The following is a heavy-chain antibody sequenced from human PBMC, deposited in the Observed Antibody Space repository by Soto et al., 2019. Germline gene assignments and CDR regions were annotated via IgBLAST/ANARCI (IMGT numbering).Heavy chain of an antibody. D-gene: IGHD2-2*01. CDR2: ISSSSSTI. J-gene: IGHJ4*02. CDR1: GFTFSSYS. Sequence: GGSLRLSCAASGFTFSSYSMNWVRQAPGKGLEWVSYISSSSSTIYYADSVKGRFTISRDNAKNSLYLQMNSLRDEDTAVYYCARDAVGIVVVPAAIVYWGQGTLVTVSS. V-gene: IGHV3-48*02. CDR3: ARDAVGIVVVPAAIVY.